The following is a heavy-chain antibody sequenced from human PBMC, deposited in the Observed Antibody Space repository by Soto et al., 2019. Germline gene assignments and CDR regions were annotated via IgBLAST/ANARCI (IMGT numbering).Heavy chain of an antibody. J-gene: IGHJ3*02. CDR3: ARRGVANSRDAFDI. D-gene: IGHD1-26*01. Sequence: QVQLVQSGAEVKKPGTSVKVSCEVSGGTFSNYAITWVRQAPGQGLEWLGGAIPVYGSTNYAQKFQGRVTITEGESANTTFMELSSLRSDDTAVYYCARRGVANSRDAFDIWGQGTLVTVS. V-gene: IGHV1-69*01. CDR2: AIPVYGST. CDR1: GGTFSNYA.